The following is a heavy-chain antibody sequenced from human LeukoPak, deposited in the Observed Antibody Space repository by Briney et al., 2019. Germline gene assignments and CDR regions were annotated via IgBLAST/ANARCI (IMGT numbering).Heavy chain of an antibody. CDR2: IYTSGST. D-gene: IGHD1-26*01. J-gene: IGHJ6*03. CDR3: ARVGIVGAYYYYYYMDV. CDR1: GGSISSGSYY. Sequence: PSQTLSLTXTVSGGSISSGSYYWSWIRQPAGKGLEWIGRIYTSGSTNYNPSLKSRVTISVDTSKNQFSLKLSSVTAADTAVYYCARVGIVGAYYYYYYMDVWGKGTTVTVSS. V-gene: IGHV4-61*02.